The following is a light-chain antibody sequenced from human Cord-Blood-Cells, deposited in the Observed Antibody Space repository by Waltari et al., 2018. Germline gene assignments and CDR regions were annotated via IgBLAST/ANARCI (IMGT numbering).Light chain of an antibody. Sequence: ILLAQPPATPSVSPAECATLSGRASQSVSSYLAWYQQKPGQAPRLLIYDASNRATGIPARFSGSGSGTDFTLTISSLEPEDFAVYYCQQRSNWPLTFGGGTQLEIK. V-gene: IGKV3-11*01. J-gene: IGKJ4*01. CDR1: QSVSSY. CDR3: QQRSNWPLT. CDR2: DAS.